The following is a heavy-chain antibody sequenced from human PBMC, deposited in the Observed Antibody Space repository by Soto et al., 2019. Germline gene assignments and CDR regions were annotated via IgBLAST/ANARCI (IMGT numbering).Heavy chain of an antibody. CDR2: INVYLSST. Sequence: GGSLRLSCAASGFPFSTYCIHWVRQVPLQVLLLFSLINVYLSSTVYADFVRGLFTISRYNAKNTLYLQINILRVDYTAIYYCTGGYQDWGQGALVTVSS. CDR3: TGGYQD. J-gene: IGHJ4*02. V-gene: IGHV3-74*01. D-gene: IGHD6-25*01. CDR1: GFPFSTYC.